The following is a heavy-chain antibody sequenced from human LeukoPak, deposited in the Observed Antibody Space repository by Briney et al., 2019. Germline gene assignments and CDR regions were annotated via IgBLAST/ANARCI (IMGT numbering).Heavy chain of an antibody. Sequence: SETLSLTCTVSGGSISSYYWSWIRQPPGKGLEWIGYIYYSGSTNYNPSLKSRVTISVDTSKNQFSLKLSSVTAADTAVYYCARDSYSSSWHFDYWGQGTLVTVSS. CDR1: GGSISSYY. J-gene: IGHJ4*02. CDR3: ARDSYSSSWHFDY. D-gene: IGHD6-13*01. V-gene: IGHV4-59*01. CDR2: IYYSGST.